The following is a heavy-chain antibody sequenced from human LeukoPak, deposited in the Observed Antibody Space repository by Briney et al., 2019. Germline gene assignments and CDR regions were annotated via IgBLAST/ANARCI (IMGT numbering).Heavy chain of an antibody. J-gene: IGHJ4*02. Sequence: SETLSLTCAVYAGSFSGYYWTWIRQPPGRGLEWIGEINHSGSTTSNPSLNNRVAISVDTSKNQFSLKLTSVTAADTAVYYCARPRYGSGSLDSWGQGTLVTVSS. CDR2: INHSGST. V-gene: IGHV4-34*01. CDR3: ARPRYGSGSLDS. CDR1: AGSFSGYY. D-gene: IGHD3-10*01.